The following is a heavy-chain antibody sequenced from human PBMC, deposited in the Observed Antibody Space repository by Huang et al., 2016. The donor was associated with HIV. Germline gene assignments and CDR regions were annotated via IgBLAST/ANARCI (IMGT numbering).Heavy chain of an antibody. Sequence: EVQLVQSGVEVKKPGESLKISCKGSGFSFTSYWIGWVSQMPGKGLEWMGIIVRGNSTTFYSPAFQGQVTISADKYTRTAYLQWSSMKAADSAIYYCAIHDSNDFTFDDWGQGTLVAVSS. CDR2: IVRGNSTT. V-gene: IGHV5-51*03. J-gene: IGHJ4*02. CDR1: GFSFTSYW. CDR3: AIHDSNDFTFDD. D-gene: IGHD5-18*01.